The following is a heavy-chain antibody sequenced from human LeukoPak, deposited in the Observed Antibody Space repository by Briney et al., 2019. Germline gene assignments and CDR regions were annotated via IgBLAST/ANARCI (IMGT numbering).Heavy chain of an antibody. CDR3: ARQGSGYSPTYYYYMDV. CDR2: IYPGDSDT. V-gene: IGHV5-51*01. J-gene: IGHJ6*03. Sequence: GESLKISCKGSGYSFTSYWIGWVRQMPGKGLEWMGIIYPGDSDTRYSPSFQGQVTISADKSISTAYLQWSSLKASDTAMYYCARQGSGYSPTYYYYMDVWGKGTTVTISS. D-gene: IGHD5-18*01. CDR1: GYSFTSYW.